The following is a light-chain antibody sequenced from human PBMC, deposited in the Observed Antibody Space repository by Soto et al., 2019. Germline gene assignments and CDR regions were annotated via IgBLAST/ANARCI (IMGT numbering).Light chain of an antibody. CDR1: QSVSSN. CDR2: GAS. CDR3: QQYNDWPLT. Sequence: EIVMTQSPATLSVSPGERATLSCRASQSVSSNLAWYQQKPGQVPRLLIYGASTRASGIPARVSGSGSGTEFTLTISSLQSEDFAVYYCQQYNDWPLTFGGGIKVEMK. J-gene: IGKJ4*01. V-gene: IGKV3-15*01.